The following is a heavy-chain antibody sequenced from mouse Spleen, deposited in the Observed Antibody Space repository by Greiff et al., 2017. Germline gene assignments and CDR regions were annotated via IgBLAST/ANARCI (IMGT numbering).Heavy chain of an antibody. CDR3: ARWGPHYAMDY. CDR2: ISSGSSTI. Sequence: EVQGVESGGGLVQPGGSRKLSCAASGFTFSSFGMHWVRQAPEKGLEWVAYISSGSSTIYYADTVKGRFTISRDNPKNTLFLQMTSRRSEDTAMYYCARWGPHYAMDYWGQGTSVTVSS. V-gene: IGHV5-17*02. J-gene: IGHJ4*01. CDR1: GFTFSSFG.